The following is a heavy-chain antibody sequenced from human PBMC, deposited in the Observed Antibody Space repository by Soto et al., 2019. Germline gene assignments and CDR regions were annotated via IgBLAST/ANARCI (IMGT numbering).Heavy chain of an antibody. V-gene: IGHV3-9*01. CDR3: ARESSGWIDY. J-gene: IGHJ4*02. Sequence: EVQLVESGGSLVQPGRSLRLSCAASGVNFDGYAMHWVRQAPGKGVEWVSRISWDSATLAYAGSVKGRFTISRDNAKASLYLQMDSLRAEDTALYYCARESSGWIDYWGQGTLVTVSS. CDR1: GVNFDGYA. D-gene: IGHD6-19*01. CDR2: ISWDSATL.